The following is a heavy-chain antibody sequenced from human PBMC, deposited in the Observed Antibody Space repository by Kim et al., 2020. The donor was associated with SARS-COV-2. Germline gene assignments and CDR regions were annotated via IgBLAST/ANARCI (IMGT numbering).Heavy chain of an antibody. J-gene: IGHJ4*01. CDR1: GYPFATYY. CDR3: ARGDFVWGSYRLPDF. Sequence: ASVKVSCKASGYPFATYYVHWVRQVSGQALEWVGWINPNSGGTYTSPTFGGRVTLTRDASISTVYMDLSRLTSNDTAVYYCARGDFVWGSYRLPDFWGRGTLVTVSS. D-gene: IGHD3-16*02. CDR2: INPNSGGT. V-gene: IGHV1-2*02.